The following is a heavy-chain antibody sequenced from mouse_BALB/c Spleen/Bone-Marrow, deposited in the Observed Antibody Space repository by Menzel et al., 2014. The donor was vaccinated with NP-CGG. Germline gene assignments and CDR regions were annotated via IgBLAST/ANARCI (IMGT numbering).Heavy chain of an antibody. D-gene: IGHD6-2*01. CDR3: ARGSPFDY. V-gene: IGHV1-87*01. J-gene: IGHJ2*01. Sequence: LQESGAELARPGASVKLSCKASGYTFTSYWMQWVKQRPGQGLEWIGAIYPGDGDTRYTQKFKGKATLTADKSSSTAYMQLSSLASEDSAVYYCARGSPFDYWGQGTTLTVSS. CDR1: GYTFTSYW. CDR2: IYPGDGDT.